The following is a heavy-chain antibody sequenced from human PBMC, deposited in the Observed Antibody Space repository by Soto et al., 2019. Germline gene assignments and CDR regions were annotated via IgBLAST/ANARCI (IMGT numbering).Heavy chain of an antibody. J-gene: IGHJ5*02. CDR1: GFTFGSYA. CDR3: AKGVAVGLHFGSSTDRGFDP. CDR2: ISGSAGTT. V-gene: IGHV3-23*01. Sequence: EVQLLESGGGLVQPGGSLRLSCAASGFTFGSYAMSWVHQAPGKGLEWVSIISGSAGTTYYADSVKGHFTISRDNSKNTLYLQMNSLRAEDTAIYYCAKGVAVGLHFGSSTDRGFDPWGQGTLVTVSS. D-gene: IGHD6-6*01.